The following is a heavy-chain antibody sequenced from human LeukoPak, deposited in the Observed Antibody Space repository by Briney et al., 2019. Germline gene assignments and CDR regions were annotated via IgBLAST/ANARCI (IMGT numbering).Heavy chain of an antibody. CDR1: GFTLGDYA. V-gene: IGHV3-7*01. Sequence: GGSLRLVCTAYGFTLGDYALTSVRQAPGRGLEWVANIMQEGSKKNYVASVKGRFSLSRDQAKNSVYPQMNSLRPEDTAVYYCAREDIVVVPAAVSIYYYYGMDVWGQGTTVTVSS. CDR3: AREDIVVVPAAVSIYYYYGMDV. J-gene: IGHJ6*02. D-gene: IGHD2-2*01. CDR2: IMQEGSKK.